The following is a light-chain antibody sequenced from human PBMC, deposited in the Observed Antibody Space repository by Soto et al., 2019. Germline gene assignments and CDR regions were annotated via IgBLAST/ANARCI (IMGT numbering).Light chain of an antibody. J-gene: IGKJ2*01. V-gene: IGKV3-15*01. CDR1: QGVSSN. Sequence: EIVMPQSPATLSVSPGERTTLSCRASQGVSSNLAWYQQKPGQAPTLLIYGASTRATGIPARFSGSGSGTAFTLTISSLQSEDFAVYYCQQYNNWPPKYTFGQGTKLEIK. CDR3: QQYNNWPPKYT. CDR2: GAS.